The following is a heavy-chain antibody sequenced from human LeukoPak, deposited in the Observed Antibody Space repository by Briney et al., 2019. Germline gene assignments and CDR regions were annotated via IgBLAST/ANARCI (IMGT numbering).Heavy chain of an antibody. CDR3: ARGLMMAVAGRGEFHY. D-gene: IGHD6-13*01. CDR1: GGSISSYY. Sequence: NASETLSLTCTVSGGSISSYYWSWIRQPPGKGLEWIGYIYYSGSTNYNPSLKSRVTISVDTSKNQFSLKLSSVTAADTAVYYCARGLMMAVAGRGEFHYWGQGTLVTVSP. CDR2: IYYSGST. J-gene: IGHJ4*02. V-gene: IGHV4-59*01.